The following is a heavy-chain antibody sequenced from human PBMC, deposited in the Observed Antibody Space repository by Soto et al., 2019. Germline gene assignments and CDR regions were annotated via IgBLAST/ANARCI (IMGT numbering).Heavy chain of an antibody. CDR3: ARLDGAAAPVGNYYYYGMDV. CDR1: GYSFTSYW. CDR2: IYPGDSDT. V-gene: IGHV5-51*01. Sequence: GESLKISCKGSGYSFTSYWIGWVRQMPGKGLGWMGIIYPGDSDTRYSPSFQGQVTISADKSISTAYLQWSSLKASDTAMYYCARLDGAAAPVGNYYYYGMDVWVQGTTVTVSS. D-gene: IGHD6-13*01. J-gene: IGHJ6*02.